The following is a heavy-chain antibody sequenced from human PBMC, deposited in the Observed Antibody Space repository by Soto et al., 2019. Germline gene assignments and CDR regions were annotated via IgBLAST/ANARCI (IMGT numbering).Heavy chain of an antibody. J-gene: IGHJ5*02. CDR2: IDYSGNT. CDR3: ARPLGCSTTSCYSIWFDP. V-gene: IGHV4-59*08. CDR1: GGSISSYY. D-gene: IGHD2-2*01. Sequence: SETLSLTCTASGGSISSYYWSWIRQPPGKGLEWIGYIDYSGNTNYNPSLKSRVTISADTSKNQVSLNLSSVTAADTAVYYCARPLGCSTTSCYSIWFDPWGQGTRVTVSS.